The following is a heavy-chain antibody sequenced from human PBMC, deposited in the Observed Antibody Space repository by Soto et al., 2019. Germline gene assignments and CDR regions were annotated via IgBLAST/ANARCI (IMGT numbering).Heavy chain of an antibody. CDR2: FDPEDGET. CDR1: GYTLTELS. Sequence: ASVKVSCKVSGYTLTELSMHWVRQAPGKGLEWMGGFDPEDGETIYAQKFQGRVTMTEDTSTDTAYMELSSLRSEDTVLFYCARLAAANYWYFDLWGRGPLVTVPS. CDR3: ARLAAANYWYFDL. V-gene: IGHV1-24*01. J-gene: IGHJ2*01. D-gene: IGHD6-13*01.